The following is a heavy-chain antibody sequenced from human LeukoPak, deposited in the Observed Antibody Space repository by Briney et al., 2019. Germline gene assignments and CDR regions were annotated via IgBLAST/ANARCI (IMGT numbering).Heavy chain of an antibody. J-gene: IGHJ3*02. D-gene: IGHD2-8*01. CDR2: ISASGNT. V-gene: IGHV4-4*07. CDR1: GGSISNYY. CDR3: ARAPNGFGAFDI. Sequence: PSETLSLTCTVSGGSISNYYWSWIRQPAGKGLEWIGRISASGNTNYNPSLKSRVTMSVDTSMNLFALKLSSVTAADTAVYYCARAPNGFGAFDIWGPGTMVTVSS.